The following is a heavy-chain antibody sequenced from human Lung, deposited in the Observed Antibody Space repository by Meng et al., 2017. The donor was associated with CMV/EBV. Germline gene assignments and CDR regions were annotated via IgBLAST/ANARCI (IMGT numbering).Heavy chain of an antibody. Sequence: QLQLVQSRSELKQPGASVKVSCRPSGYTFTSYAINWVRQAPGQGPDWMGWIDPNTGNPTYDQGFTGRFVFSLDTSVSTAYLQINSLRADDTAVYYCARDSPLDGYSLLDYWGQGTLVTVSS. CDR1: GYTFTSYA. CDR3: ARDSPLDGYSLLDY. D-gene: IGHD5-18*01. V-gene: IGHV7-4-1*02. J-gene: IGHJ4*02. CDR2: IDPNTGNP.